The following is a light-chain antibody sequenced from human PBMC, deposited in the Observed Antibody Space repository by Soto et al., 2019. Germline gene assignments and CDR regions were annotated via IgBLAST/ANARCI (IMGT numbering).Light chain of an antibody. CDR1: GSNIGAGYD. J-gene: IGLJ1*01. CDR3: QSYDSTLDARYV. Sequence: QSVLTQPPSVSGAPGQRVTISCTGSGSNIGAGYDVHWYQHRPGTAPKLLVFGDSHRPSGVPDQFSGSKSGTSASLAITGLQAEDEGDYYCQSYDSTLDARYVFGTGTKLTVL. V-gene: IGLV1-40*01. CDR2: GDS.